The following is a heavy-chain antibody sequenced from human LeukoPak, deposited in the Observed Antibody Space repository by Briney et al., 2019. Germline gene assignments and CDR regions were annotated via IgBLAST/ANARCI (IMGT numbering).Heavy chain of an antibody. CDR2: IIPILGIA. CDR3: ASGGGYSYGSSPYYFDY. Sequence: SVTVSCKASGGTFSSYAISWVRQAPGQGLEWMGRIIPILGIANYAQKFQGRVTITADKSTSTAYMELSSLRSEDTAVYYCASGGGYSYGSSPYYFDYWGQGTLVTVSS. D-gene: IGHD5-18*01. J-gene: IGHJ4*02. V-gene: IGHV1-69*04. CDR1: GGTFSSYA.